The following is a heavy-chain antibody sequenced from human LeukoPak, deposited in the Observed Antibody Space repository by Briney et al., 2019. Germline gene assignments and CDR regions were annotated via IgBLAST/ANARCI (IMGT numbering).Heavy chain of an antibody. CDR2: MNPISGNT. CDR1: GYTFTIYD. V-gene: IGHV1-8*01. D-gene: IGHD2-15*01. CDR3: ASSVPDCSGGSCYPHDAFDI. Sequence: GASVKVSCKASGYTFTIYDINWVQHATGQGLEWMGWMNPISGNTGYAQKFQGRVTMTRNTSISTAYMELSSLRSEDTAVYYCASSVPDCSGGSCYPHDAFDIWGQGTMVTVSS. J-gene: IGHJ3*02.